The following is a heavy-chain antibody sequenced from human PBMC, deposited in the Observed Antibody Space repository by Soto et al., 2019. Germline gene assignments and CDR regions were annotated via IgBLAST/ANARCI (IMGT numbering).Heavy chain of an antibody. CDR1: GFTFSSYS. CDR2: ISRSSGSK. CDR3: ARADDYGGNSQAY. Sequence: EVQLVESGGGLVQPGGSLRLSCAASGFTFSSYSMNWVRQAPGKGLEWVSYISRSSGSKYYADSVRGRFTISRDNDRNSLYLQVISLREEDTAVYYCARADDYGGNSQAYWGRGTLVTVSS. J-gene: IGHJ4*02. D-gene: IGHD4-17*01. V-gene: IGHV3-48*02.